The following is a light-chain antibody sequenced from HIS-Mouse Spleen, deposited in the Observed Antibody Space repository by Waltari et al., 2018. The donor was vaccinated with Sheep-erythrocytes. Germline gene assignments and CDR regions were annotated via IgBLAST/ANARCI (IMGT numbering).Light chain of an antibody. CDR2: DVS. CDR3: CSYAGSYNHV. Sequence: QSALTPPRPVSGSPGQSVPISCTGTRSHAGCYNYVSWYQQHPGKAPKLMIYDVSKRPSGVPDRFSGSKSGNTASLTISGLQAEDEADYYCCSYAGSYNHVFATGTKVTVL. J-gene: IGLJ1*01. CDR1: RSHAGCYNY. V-gene: IGLV2-11*01.